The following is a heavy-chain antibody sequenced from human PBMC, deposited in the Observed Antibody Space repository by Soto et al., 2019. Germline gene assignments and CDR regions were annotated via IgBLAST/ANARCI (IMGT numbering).Heavy chain of an antibody. CDR2: FSLSGAT. D-gene: IGHD2-8*02. CDR1: GASIAGSSY. Sequence: QVQLQESGPGLMKPSETLSLTCSVSGASIAGSSYWSWIRQPAGKGLEWIGRFSLSGATNYSPSRRSRVTLSADVSKKQFSLRLTSVTAADTAVYYCARGMTPPGAAAWYYLDSWGQGTLVTVSS. CDR3: ARGMTPPGAAAWYYLDS. J-gene: IGHJ4*02. V-gene: IGHV4-4*07.